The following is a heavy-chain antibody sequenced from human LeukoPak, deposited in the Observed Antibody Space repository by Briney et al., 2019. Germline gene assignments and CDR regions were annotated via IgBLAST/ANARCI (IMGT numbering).Heavy chain of an antibody. J-gene: IGHJ4*02. CDR2: INPKTGDT. CDR3: ARAFQATYFYDSSGPRDY. D-gene: IGHD3-22*01. V-gene: IGHV1-2*02. CDR1: GYSLTEYY. Sequence: ASAKVSCKASGYSLTEYYITWVRRAPGHGLQSVGWINPKTGDTGSAQKFQGRVTMTRDTSISTAYMELSSLRSDDTGVYYCARAFQATYFYDSSGPRDYWGQGTLGTVSS.